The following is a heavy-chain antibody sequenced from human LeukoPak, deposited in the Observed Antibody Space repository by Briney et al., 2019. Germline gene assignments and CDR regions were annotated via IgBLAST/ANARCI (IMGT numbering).Heavy chain of an antibody. D-gene: IGHD3-3*01. V-gene: IGHV3-30*04. J-gene: IGHJ4*02. CDR3: ARDRDDFWSGMAYYFDY. Sequence: AGGSLRLSCAASGFTFSSFPMHWVRQAPGKGLEWVAVISYDESNEYYADSVKGRFTISRDNSKNTLYLQMNSLRAEDTAVYYCARDRDDFWSGMAYYFDYWGQGTLVTVSS. CDR1: GFTFSSFP. CDR2: ISYDESNE.